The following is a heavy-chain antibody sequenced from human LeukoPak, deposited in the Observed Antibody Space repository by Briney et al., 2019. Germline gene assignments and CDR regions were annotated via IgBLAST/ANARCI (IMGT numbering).Heavy chain of an antibody. V-gene: IGHV4-34*01. CDR3: ARGPPAKPGTGYYYGMDV. J-gene: IGHJ6*02. Sequence: SVTLSLTCAVYGGSFSGYYRSWIRQPPGKGLEWIGEINHGGSTNYNPSLKSRVTISVDMSKNQFSLKLSSVTAADTAVYFCARGPPAKPGTGYYYGMDVWGQGTTVTVSS. D-gene: IGHD2-2*01. CDR2: INHGGST. CDR1: GGSFSGYY.